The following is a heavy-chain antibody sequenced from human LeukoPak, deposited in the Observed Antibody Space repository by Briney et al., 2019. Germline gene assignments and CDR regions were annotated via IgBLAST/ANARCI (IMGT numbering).Heavy chain of an antibody. CDR3: ARGYYYDSSGYYVFDY. V-gene: IGHV4-34*01. CDR1: GGSFSGYY. J-gene: IGHJ4*02. Sequence: SETLSLTCAVYGGSFSGYYWSWIRQPPGKGLEWIGSIYHSGSTYYNPSLKSRVTISVDPSKNQFSLKLSSVTAADTAVYYCARGYYYDSSGYYVFDYWGQGTLVTVSS. CDR2: IYHSGST. D-gene: IGHD3-22*01.